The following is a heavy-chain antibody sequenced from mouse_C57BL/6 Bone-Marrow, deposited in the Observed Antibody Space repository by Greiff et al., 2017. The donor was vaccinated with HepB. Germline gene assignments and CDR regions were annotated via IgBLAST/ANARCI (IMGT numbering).Heavy chain of an antibody. J-gene: IGHJ4*01. CDR3: ARYHVYGNSLYYAMDY. V-gene: IGHV7-3*01. CDR2: IRNKANGYTT. D-gene: IGHD2-1*01. Sequence: EVKLQESGGGLVQPGGSLSLSCAASGFTFTDYYMSWVRQPPGKALEWLGFIRNKANGYTTEYSASVKGRFTISRDNSQSILYLQMNALRAEDSATYYCARYHVYGNSLYYAMDYWGQGTSVTVSS. CDR1: GFTFTDYY.